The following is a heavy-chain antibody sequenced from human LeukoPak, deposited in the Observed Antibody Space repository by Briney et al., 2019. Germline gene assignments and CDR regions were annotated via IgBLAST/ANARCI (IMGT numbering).Heavy chain of an antibody. V-gene: IGHV3-7*05. CDR3: ARDLKTGYSSSWYYFDY. J-gene: IGHJ4*02. CDR2: IKQDGSEK. D-gene: IGHD6-13*01. CDR1: GFTFRSYW. Sequence: PGGSLRLSCAASGFTFRSYWVSWVRQAPGKGREWVANIKQDGSEKYYGDSVKGRFTISRDNAKNSLYLQMNSLRAEDTAVYYCARDLKTGYSSSWYYFDYWGQGTLVTVSS.